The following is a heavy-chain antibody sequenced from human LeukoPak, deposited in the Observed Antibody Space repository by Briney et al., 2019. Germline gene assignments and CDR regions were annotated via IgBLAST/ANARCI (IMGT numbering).Heavy chain of an antibody. CDR3: ARDDYELLWFGELLFVLDY. CDR1: GGSFSGYY. J-gene: IGHJ4*02. Sequence: SETLSLTCAVYGGSFSGYYWSWIRQPPGKGLEWIGEINHSGSTNYNPSLKSRVTISVDTSKNQFSLKLSSVAAADTAVYYCARDDYELLWFGELLFVLDYWGQGTLVTVSS. V-gene: IGHV4-34*01. CDR2: INHSGST. D-gene: IGHD3-10*01.